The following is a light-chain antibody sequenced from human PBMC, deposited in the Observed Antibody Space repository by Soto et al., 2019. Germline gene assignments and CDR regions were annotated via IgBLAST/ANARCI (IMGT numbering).Light chain of an antibody. CDR3: QQVNVYPST. Sequence: IQLTQSPSSLSASVGDRVTITCRASQGISSYLGWYQQKPGKAPNLLIYDASTLHSGVPSRFSGGGSGTDFTLTISRLQHEDFATYYCQQVNVYPSTFGGGTKVEIK. CDR2: DAS. V-gene: IGKV1-9*01. J-gene: IGKJ4*01. CDR1: QGISSY.